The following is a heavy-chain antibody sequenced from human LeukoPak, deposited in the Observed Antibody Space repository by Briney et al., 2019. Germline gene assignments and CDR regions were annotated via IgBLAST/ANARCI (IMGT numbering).Heavy chain of an antibody. CDR1: GYTLTELS. V-gene: IGHV1-24*01. CDR2: FDPEDGET. D-gene: IGHD3-10*01. CDR3: ARDTRGEWSPSYYYYGMDV. Sequence: ASVKVSCKVSGYTLTELSMHWVRQAPGKGLEWMGGFDPEDGETIYAQKFQGRVTMTEDTSTDTAYMELSSLRSEDTAVYYCARDTRGEWSPSYYYYGMDVWGQGTTVTVSS. J-gene: IGHJ6*02.